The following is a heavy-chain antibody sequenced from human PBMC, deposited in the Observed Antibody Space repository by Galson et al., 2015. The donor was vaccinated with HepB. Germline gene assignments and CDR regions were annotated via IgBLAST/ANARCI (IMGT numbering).Heavy chain of an antibody. CDR2: IWSDGTYK. D-gene: IGHD3-16*01. V-gene: IGHV3-33*08. Sequence: SLRLSCAASGFTFSSCSMNWVRQAPGKGLEWVALIWSDGTYKNHRDSVKGRFTVSRDNSRNTLYLQMSSLRAEDTAVYYCARDLGFGLDYWGQGTLVIVSS. J-gene: IGHJ4*02. CDR1: GFTFSSCS. CDR3: ARDLGFGLDY.